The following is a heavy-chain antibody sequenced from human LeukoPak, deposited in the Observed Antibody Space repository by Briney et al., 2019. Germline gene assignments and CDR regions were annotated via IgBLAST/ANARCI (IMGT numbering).Heavy chain of an antibody. V-gene: IGHV4-34*01. CDR3: ARVPTGWFGLYCYYYYMDV. D-gene: IGHD3-10*01. CDR1: GGSFSGYY. J-gene: IGHJ6*03. Sequence: SETLSLTCAVYGGSFSGYYRGWIRQPPGKGLEWVGEINHSGNTNYNPSLKSRVTISVVTSKNQFYMKLRSVTAPNTAVYYCARVPTGWFGLYCYYYYMDVWGKGTPVTISS. CDR2: INHSGNT.